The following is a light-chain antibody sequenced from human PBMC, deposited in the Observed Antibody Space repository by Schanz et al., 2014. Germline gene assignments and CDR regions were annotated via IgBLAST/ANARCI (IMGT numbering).Light chain of an antibody. CDR2: EGT. J-gene: IGLJ2*01. CDR1: SSDVGGYNY. V-gene: IGLV2-23*01. CDR3: CSYAGSSTLV. Sequence: QSVLTQPASVSGSPGQSITISCTGTSSDVGGYNYVSWYQQHPGKAPKLMIYEGTKRPSGVSNRFSASKSGNTASLTISRLQAEDEADYYCCSYAGSSTLVFGGGTKLTVL.